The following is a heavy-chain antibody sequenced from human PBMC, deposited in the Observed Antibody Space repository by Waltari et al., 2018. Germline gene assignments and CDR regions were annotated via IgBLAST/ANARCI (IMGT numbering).Heavy chain of an antibody. D-gene: IGHD2-2*01. Sequence: FRRYWMSWVRQTPGKGLEWVANINHDGSEKHYVDSVKGRFTISRDNAKNSLYLQMNSLRAEDTAVYYCAKSRGFDYWGQGTLVTVSS. CDR1: FRRYW. V-gene: IGHV3-7*01. CDR2: INHDGSEK. J-gene: IGHJ4*02. CDR3: AKSRGFDY.